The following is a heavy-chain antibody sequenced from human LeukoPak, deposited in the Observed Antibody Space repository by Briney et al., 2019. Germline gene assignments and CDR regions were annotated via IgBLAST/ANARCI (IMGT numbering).Heavy chain of an antibody. CDR1: GFTFSSYS. V-gene: IGHV3-21*04. CDR2: ISSSTSYI. J-gene: IGHJ4*02. CDR3: ARTFRGYYFDY. D-gene: IGHD3-16*01. Sequence: GGSLRLSCAASGFTFSSYSMNWIRQAPGKGLEWVSSISSSTSYIYYADSVKGRFTISRDNAKNSLYLQMNSLRAEDTAVYYCARTFRGYYFDYWGQGTLVTVSS.